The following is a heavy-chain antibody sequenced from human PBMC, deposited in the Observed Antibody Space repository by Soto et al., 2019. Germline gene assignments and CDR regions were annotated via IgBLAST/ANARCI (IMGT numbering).Heavy chain of an antibody. J-gene: IGHJ4*02. CDR1: VGTFSTYA. V-gene: IGHV1-69*12. CDR3: ASGIQRWLRRINIVSSV. D-gene: IGHD5-12*01. Sequence: QGQLVQSGAEVKKPESSVKVSCKAPVGTFSTYAISWVRQAPGQGLEWMGGIIPMFGTANYAQRFQDRVTITADESTNTVYMELSSLRSEDTAVYFCASGIQRWLRRINIVSSVWGQGTLVTVSS. CDR2: IIPMFGTA.